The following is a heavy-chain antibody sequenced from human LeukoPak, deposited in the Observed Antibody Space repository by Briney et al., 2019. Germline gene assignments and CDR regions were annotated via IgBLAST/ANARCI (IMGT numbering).Heavy chain of an antibody. CDR2: INPNSGCT. D-gene: IGHD3-22*01. J-gene: IGHJ1*01. CDR1: GYTFTSYY. CDR3: ARALYYDSSGYYSSSYYYFQH. V-gene: IGHV1-2*02. Sequence: ASVNDSCKSSGYTFTSYYLHWVRQAPGQGLEWMGWINPNSGCTNYAQKFQGRVTMTRDTSISTPYMELSRLRSDDTAEYYCARALYYDSSGYYSSSYYYFQHWGQGTLVTVSS.